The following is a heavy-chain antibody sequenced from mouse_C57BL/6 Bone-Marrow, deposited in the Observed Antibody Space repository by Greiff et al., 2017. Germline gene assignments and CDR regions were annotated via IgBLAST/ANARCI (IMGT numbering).Heavy chain of an antibody. CDR3: ARGYPYYYGSSYDWYFDV. J-gene: IGHJ1*03. V-gene: IGHV1-76*01. CDR2: IYPGSGNT. D-gene: IGHD1-1*01. CDR1: GYTFTDYY. Sequence: QVQLQQSGAELVRPGASVKLSCKASGYTFTDYYINWVKQRPGQGLEWIARIYPGSGNTYYNEKFKGKATLTAEKSSSTAYMQLSSLTSEDSAVYFCARGYPYYYGSSYDWYFDVWGTGTTVTVSS.